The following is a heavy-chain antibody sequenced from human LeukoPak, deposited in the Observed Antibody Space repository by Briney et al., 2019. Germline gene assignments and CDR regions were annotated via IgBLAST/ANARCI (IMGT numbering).Heavy chain of an antibody. CDR2: IYYSGST. J-gene: IGHJ6*02. CDR1: GGSISSYY. D-gene: IGHD3-10*01. CDR3: ARDGIWFGDPDYYGMDV. Sequence: PSETLSLTCTVSGGSISSYYWSWIRQPPGKGLEWIGYIYYSGSTNYNPSLKSRVTISVDTSKNQFSLKLSSVTAADTAVYYCARDGIWFGDPDYYGMDVWGQGTTVTVSS. V-gene: IGHV4-59*01.